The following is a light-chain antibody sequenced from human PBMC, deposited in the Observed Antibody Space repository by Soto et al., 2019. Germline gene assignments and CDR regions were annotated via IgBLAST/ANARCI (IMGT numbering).Light chain of an antibody. J-gene: IGKJ2*01. V-gene: IGKV1-8*01. CDR3: QQYYSYPPYT. CDR1: QGISSY. Sequence: AIRMTQSPSSLSASTRDRVTITCRASQGISSYLAWYQQRPGKAPKLLISAASTLQSGVPSRFSGSGSGTDFTLTISCLQSEDFATYYCQQYYSYPPYTFGQGTKLEIK. CDR2: AAS.